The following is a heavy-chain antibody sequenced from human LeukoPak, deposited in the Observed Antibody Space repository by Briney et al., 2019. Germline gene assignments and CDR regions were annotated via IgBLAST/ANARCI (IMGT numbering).Heavy chain of an antibody. D-gene: IGHD4-11*01. V-gene: IGHV4-59*08. Sequence: SETLSLTCIVSGGSISPYYWSWIRQPPGKGLEWIGYIYYSGTTNYNPSLKSRVTISVDTSKNQFSLKLSSVTAADTAVYYCARAESTSTVTPFDYWGQGTLVTVSS. CDR2: IYYSGTT. CDR3: ARAESTSTVTPFDY. CDR1: GGSISPYY. J-gene: IGHJ4*02.